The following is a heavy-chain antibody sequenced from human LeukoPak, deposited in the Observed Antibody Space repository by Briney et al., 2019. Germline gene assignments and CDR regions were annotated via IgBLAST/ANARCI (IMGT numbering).Heavy chain of an antibody. Sequence: ASVTVSCTASGYTFTIYYMHWVRQAPGQGLEWMGWINPNSGGTNYAQKFQGRVTMTRDTSISTAYMELSRLTSDDTALYYCARTYTAVHYFDYWGQGTLVTVSS. J-gene: IGHJ4*02. CDR2: INPNSGGT. CDR1: GYTFTIYY. D-gene: IGHD2-21*02. V-gene: IGHV1-2*02. CDR3: ARTYTAVHYFDY.